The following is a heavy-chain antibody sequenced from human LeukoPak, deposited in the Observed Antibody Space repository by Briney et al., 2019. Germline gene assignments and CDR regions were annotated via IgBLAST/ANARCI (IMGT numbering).Heavy chain of an antibody. CDR2: IYYSGST. CDR1: GGSISSYY. V-gene: IGHV4-59*08. J-gene: IGHJ2*01. D-gene: IGHD5-18*01. CDR3: ARHGVDTAMELWYFDL. Sequence: PSETLSLTCTVSGGSISSYYWSWIRQPPGKGLEWIGYIYYSGSTNYNPSLKSRVTISVDTSKNQFSLKLSSVTAADTAVYYCARHGVDTAMELWYFDLWGRGTLVTVSS.